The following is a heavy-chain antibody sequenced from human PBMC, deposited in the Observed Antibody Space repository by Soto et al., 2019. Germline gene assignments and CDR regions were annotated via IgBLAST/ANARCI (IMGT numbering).Heavy chain of an antibody. CDR1: GGSISSYY. CDR2: IYYRGST. D-gene: IGHD4-17*01. V-gene: IGHV4-59*01. J-gene: IGHJ4*02. CDR3: ARDHGDYFVRRHYFDY. Sequence: PSETLSLTCTVSGGSISSYYWSWIRRPPGKGLEWIGYIYYRGSTNYNPSLKSRVTISVDTSKNQFSLKLSSVTAADTAVYYCARDHGDYFVRRHYFDYWGQGTLVTVSS.